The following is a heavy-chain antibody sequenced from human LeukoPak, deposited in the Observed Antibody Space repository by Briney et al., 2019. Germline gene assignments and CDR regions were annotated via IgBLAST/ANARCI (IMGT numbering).Heavy chain of an antibody. J-gene: IGHJ4*02. V-gene: IGHV4-38-2*01. CDR2: GYHSRNT. Sequence: SETLSLTCAVSGESIRSGYYWGWIRQPPGKGLEWIGSGYHSRNTYYNPSLKSRVTISVDTSKNQFSLKLNSVTAADTAVYYCATLPDYWGQGTLVTVSS. CDR3: ATLPDY. CDR1: GESIRSGYY.